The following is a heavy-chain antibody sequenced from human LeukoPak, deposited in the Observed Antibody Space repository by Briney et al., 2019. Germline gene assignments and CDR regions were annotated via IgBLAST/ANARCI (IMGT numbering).Heavy chain of an antibody. CDR1: GFTFSSYA. CDR3: RLGTTRGEYFQH. D-gene: IGHD1-26*01. Sequence: GGSLRLSCAASGFTFSSYAMHWVRQAPGKGLEWVAVISYDGSNKYYADSVKGRFIISRDNSKNTLYLQMNSLRRDDTAVYYCRLGTTRGEYFQHWGQGTLVTVSS. J-gene: IGHJ1*01. V-gene: IGHV3-30-3*01. CDR2: ISYDGSNK.